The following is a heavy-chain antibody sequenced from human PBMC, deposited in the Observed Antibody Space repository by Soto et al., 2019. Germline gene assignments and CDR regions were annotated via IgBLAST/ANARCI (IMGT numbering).Heavy chain of an antibody. CDR3: ARAYCGGDCYSILGSDLRPKSALVSPGMDV. V-gene: IGHV1-69*13. CDR2: IIPIFGTA. D-gene: IGHD2-21*02. Sequence: SVKVSCKASGGTFSSYAISWVRQAPGQGLEWMGGIIPIFGTANYAQKFQGRVTITADESTSTAYMELSSLRSEDTAVYYCARAYCGGDCYSILGSDLRPKSALVSPGMDVWVQGSTRIVSS. J-gene: IGHJ6*02. CDR1: GGTFSSYA.